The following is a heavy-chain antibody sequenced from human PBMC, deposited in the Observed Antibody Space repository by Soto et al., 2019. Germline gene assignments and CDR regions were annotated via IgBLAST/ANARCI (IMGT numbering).Heavy chain of an antibody. V-gene: IGHV1-69*13. Sequence: SVKVSCKASGGTFSSYAISWVRQAPGQGLEWMGGIIPISDTTNYAQKFQGRVTITADESTSTAYMELSSLRSEDTAVYYCARSYLAARNYYYYGMDVWGQGTTVTVSS. D-gene: IGHD6-6*01. J-gene: IGHJ6*02. CDR1: GGTFSSYA. CDR2: IIPISDTT. CDR3: ARSYLAARNYYYYGMDV.